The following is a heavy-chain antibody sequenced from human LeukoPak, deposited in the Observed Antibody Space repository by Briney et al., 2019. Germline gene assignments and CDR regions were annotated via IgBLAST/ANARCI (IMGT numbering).Heavy chain of an antibody. CDR3: ARGFDGNFDY. D-gene: IGHD3-9*01. CDR1: GFTFDDYA. Sequence: TGGSLRLSCAASGFTFDDYAMHWVRRPPGKGLEWVSGINWNGANTDYADSVKGRFTISRDNAKNSLYLQMNSLRAEDTALYYCARGFDGNFDYWGQGTLVTVSP. CDR2: INWNGANT. V-gene: IGHV3-20*04. J-gene: IGHJ4*02.